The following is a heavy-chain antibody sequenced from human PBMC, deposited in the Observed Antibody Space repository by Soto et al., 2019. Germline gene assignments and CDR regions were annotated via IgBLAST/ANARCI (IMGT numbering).Heavy chain of an antibody. D-gene: IGHD3-10*01. CDR1: GGSISSCY. CDR3: ARARITMVREVIKYNMDV. J-gene: IGHJ6*02. CDR2: IYNSGST. V-gene: IGHV4-59*01. Sequence: SETLSLTCTVSGGSISSCYWSLIRRPPGKGLEWIGYIYNSGSTHSNPSLQSRVTISVDTSKNQFSLKLSSVTAADTGIYYCARARITMVREVIKYNMDVWGQGTTVTVSS.